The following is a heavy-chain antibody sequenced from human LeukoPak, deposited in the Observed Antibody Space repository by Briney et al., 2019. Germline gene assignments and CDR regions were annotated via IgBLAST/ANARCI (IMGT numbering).Heavy chain of an antibody. CDR1: AFTFSTYA. CDR2: ISGSGGTT. J-gene: IGHJ4*02. D-gene: IGHD2-15*01. Sequence: GGSLRLSCAASAFTFSTYAMSWVRQAPGKGLEWVSAISGSGGTTYYADPVKGRFTISRDNSKNTLYLQMNSLRAEDTAVYYCAKAQVALPRFYYFDYWGQGTLVTVSS. V-gene: IGHV3-23*01. CDR3: AKAQVALPRFYYFDY.